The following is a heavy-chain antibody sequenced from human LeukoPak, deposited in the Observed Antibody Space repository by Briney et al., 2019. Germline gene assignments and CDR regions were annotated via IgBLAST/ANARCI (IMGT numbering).Heavy chain of an antibody. CDR1: GYSISSGYY. D-gene: IGHD2-15*01. CDR3: ARELQVVWEYHWYFDL. V-gene: IGHV4-38-2*02. J-gene: IGHJ2*01. Sequence: SETLSLTCTVSGYSISSGYYWGWIRQPPGKGLEWIGSIYHSGSTYYNPSLKSRVTISVDTSKNQFSLKLSSVTAADTAVYYCARELQVVWEYHWYFDLWGRGTLVTVSS. CDR2: IYHSGST.